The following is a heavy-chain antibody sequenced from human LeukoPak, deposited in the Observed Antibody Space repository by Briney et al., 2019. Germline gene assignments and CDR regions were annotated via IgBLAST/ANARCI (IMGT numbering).Heavy chain of an antibody. CDR1: GGSISSYY. CDR2: IYYSGST. D-gene: IGHD2-15*01. J-gene: IGHJ6*03. CDR3: ARVRLPYYMDV. Sequence: SGTLSLTCTVSGGSISSYYWSWIRQPPGKGLEWIGYIYYSGSTNYNPSLKSRVTISVDTSKNQFSLKLSSVTAADTAVYYCARVRLPYYMDVWGKGTTVTVSS. V-gene: IGHV4-59*01.